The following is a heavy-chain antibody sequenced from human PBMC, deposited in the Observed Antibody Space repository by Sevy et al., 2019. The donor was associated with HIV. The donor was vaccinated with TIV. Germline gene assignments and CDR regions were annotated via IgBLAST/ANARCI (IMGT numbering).Heavy chain of an antibody. D-gene: IGHD3-10*01. Sequence: GGSLRLSCAASGFTFSSYWMHWVRQAPGKGLVWVSRINSDGSSTSYADSVKGRFTIPRDNAKNTLYLQMNSLRAEDTAVYYCASSKGDYYYGSGSLHADYWGQGTLVTVSS. J-gene: IGHJ4*02. CDR1: GFTFSSYW. CDR3: ASSKGDYYYGSGSLHADY. V-gene: IGHV3-74*01. CDR2: INSDGSST.